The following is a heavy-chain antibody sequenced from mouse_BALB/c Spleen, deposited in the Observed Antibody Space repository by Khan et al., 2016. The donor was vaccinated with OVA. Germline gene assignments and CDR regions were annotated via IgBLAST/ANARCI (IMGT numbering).Heavy chain of an antibody. CDR1: GFSLSNYG. J-gene: IGHJ3*01. Sequence: VQLQESGPGLVAPSQSLSITCTVSGFSLSNYGIHWVRQPPGKGLEWLGVIWTGGITNYNSALMSRLIISKDNYKSQVFLKMNRLQTDDTAIYYCARSYDYDVGGFAYGGQGTLVTVSA. V-gene: IGHV2-9*02. D-gene: IGHD2-4*01. CDR3: ARSYDYDVGGFAY. CDR2: IWTGGIT.